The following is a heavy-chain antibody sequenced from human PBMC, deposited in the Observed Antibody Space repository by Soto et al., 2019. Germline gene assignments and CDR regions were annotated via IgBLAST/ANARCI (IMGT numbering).Heavy chain of an antibody. CDR2: IKQDGSEK. CDR3: ARDRNYGDYGFDY. Sequence: EVQLVESGGGLVQPGGSLRLSCAASGFTFSSYWMSWVRQAPGKGLEWVANIKQDGSEKYYVDSVKGRFTISRDNAKNSLYLQMNSLRAEDTAVYYCARDRNYGDYGFDYWGQGTLVTVSS. V-gene: IGHV3-7*01. D-gene: IGHD4-17*01. J-gene: IGHJ4*02. CDR1: GFTFSSYW.